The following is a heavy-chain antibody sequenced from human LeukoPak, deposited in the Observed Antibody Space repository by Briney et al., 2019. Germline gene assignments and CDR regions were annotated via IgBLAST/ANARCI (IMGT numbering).Heavy chain of an antibody. CDR2: IRYDGSNK. J-gene: IGHJ5*01. CDR3: AKVYEYGNNDWFDS. Sequence: GGSLRLSCGAPGFTFSTCGMHWVRQAPDKGLEWVAFIRYDGSNKNYADSVKGRFTISRDNSKNTLYLQMNSLRPEDTAVYYCAKVYEYGNNDWFDSWGQGTLVTVSS. V-gene: IGHV3-30*02. CDR1: GFTFSTCG. D-gene: IGHD3-16*01.